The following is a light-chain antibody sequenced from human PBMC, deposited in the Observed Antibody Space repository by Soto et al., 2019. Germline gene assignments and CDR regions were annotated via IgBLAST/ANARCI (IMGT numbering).Light chain of an antibody. CDR1: QSVSSSY. CDR2: GAS. V-gene: IGKV3-20*01. Sequence: EIVLTQSPGTLSLSPGERATLSCRASQSVSSSYLAWYQQKPGQAPRLLIYGASSRATVIPDRFSGSGSGTDFTLTISRLEPEDFAVYYCQQYGSSPFGQGTKVDIK. J-gene: IGKJ1*01. CDR3: QQYGSSP.